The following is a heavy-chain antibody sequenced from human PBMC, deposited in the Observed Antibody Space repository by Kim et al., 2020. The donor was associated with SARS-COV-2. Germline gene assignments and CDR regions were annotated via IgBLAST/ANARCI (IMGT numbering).Heavy chain of an antibody. Sequence: GGSLRLSCAASGFTFSDAWMNWVRQAPGKGVEWVGRTKTKTDGGTIDYAAPVKDRFTITRDDSKNTLYLQMNSLRTEDTAVYYCTTDAGGRSGSSSSYGYWGQGTLVTVSS. V-gene: IGHV3-15*01. CDR2: TKTKTDGGTI. CDR3: TTDAGGRSGSSSSYGY. J-gene: IGHJ4*02. CDR1: GFTFSDAW. D-gene: IGHD1-26*01.